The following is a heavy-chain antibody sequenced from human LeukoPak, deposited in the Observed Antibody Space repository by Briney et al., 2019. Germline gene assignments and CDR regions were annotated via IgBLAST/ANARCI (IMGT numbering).Heavy chain of an antibody. CDR1: GFSFSTYW. CDR2: IDQDGSEK. Sequence: GGSLRLSCAASGFSFSTYWMSWVRQAPGKGLEWVANIDQDGSEKHYVDSMKGRFSISRENARNSLYLQMNSLRAEDTAVYYCARDVGYCSSTSCYGDYFDYWGQGTLVTVSS. CDR3: ARDVGYCSSTSCYGDYFDY. J-gene: IGHJ4*02. V-gene: IGHV3-7*01. D-gene: IGHD2-2*03.